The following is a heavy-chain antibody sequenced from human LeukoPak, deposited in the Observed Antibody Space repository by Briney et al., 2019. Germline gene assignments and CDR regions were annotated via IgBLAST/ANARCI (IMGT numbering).Heavy chain of an antibody. D-gene: IGHD6-13*01. V-gene: IGHV3-23*01. CDR3: AKDQDIAAAAYYFDY. J-gene: IGHJ4*02. CDR1: GFTFDNHA. Sequence: GGSLRLSCAASGFTFDNHALAWVRQTPGTGLEWVSTITARSNSRYYADSVKGRFTISRDNSKNTLYLQMNSLRAEDTAVYYCAKDQDIAAAAYYFDYWGQGTLVTVSS. CDR2: ITARSNSR.